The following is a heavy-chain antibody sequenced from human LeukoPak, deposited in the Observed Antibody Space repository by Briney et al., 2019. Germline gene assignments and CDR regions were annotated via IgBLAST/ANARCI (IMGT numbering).Heavy chain of an antibody. J-gene: IGHJ4*02. CDR2: ISGSGGST. Sequence: GGSLRLSCAASGFTFSSYAMSWVRQAPGKGLEWVSAISGSGGSTYYADSVKGRFTISRDNAKNSLYLQMNSLRAEDTAVYYCARVSDTYFDYWGQGTLVTVSS. CDR3: ARVSDTYFDY. D-gene: IGHD5-18*01. V-gene: IGHV3-23*01. CDR1: GFTFSSYA.